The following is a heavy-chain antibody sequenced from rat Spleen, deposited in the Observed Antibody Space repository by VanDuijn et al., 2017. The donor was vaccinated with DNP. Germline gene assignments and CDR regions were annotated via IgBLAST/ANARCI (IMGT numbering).Heavy chain of an antibody. J-gene: IGHJ2*01. CDR3: VRPHYYYGSYPHY. D-gene: IGHD1-12*02. Sequence: EVQLVESGGGLVQPGRSLKLSCAASGFTFSDYYMAWFRQAPTKGLEWVGSISYDGGNSNYGDSVKGRFTISRDNAKNTLYLQMSSLRSEDTATYHCVRPHYYYGSYPHYWGQGVMVTVSS. CDR1: GFTFSDYY. CDR2: ISYDGGNS. V-gene: IGHV5-22*01.